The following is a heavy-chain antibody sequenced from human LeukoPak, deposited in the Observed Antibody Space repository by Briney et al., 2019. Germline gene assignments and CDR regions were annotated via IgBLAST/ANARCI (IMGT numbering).Heavy chain of an antibody. D-gene: IGHD3-10*01. CDR2: IYYSGST. Sequence: PSETLSLTCAVSGGSISSYYWSWIRQPPGKGLEWIGYIYYSGSTNYNPSLKSRVTISVDTSKNQFSLKLSSVTAADTAVYYCARGGYYGSGNDFRFDPWGQGTLVTVSS. CDR3: ARGGYYGSGNDFRFDP. V-gene: IGHV4-59*01. CDR1: GGSISSYY. J-gene: IGHJ5*02.